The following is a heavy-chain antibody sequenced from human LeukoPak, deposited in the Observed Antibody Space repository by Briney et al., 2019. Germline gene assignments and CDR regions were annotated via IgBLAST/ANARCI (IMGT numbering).Heavy chain of an antibody. CDR3: ARAEYDFSPGFDY. Sequence: TLSLTCTVSGGSISSGGYYWSWIRQHPGKGLEWIAYIYYSGSTYYNPSLKSRVTISVDTSKNQFSLKLSSVTAADTAVYYCARAEYDFSPGFDYCGQGALVTASS. CDR1: GGSISSGGYY. D-gene: IGHD3-3*01. CDR2: IYYSGST. J-gene: IGHJ4*02. V-gene: IGHV4-31*03.